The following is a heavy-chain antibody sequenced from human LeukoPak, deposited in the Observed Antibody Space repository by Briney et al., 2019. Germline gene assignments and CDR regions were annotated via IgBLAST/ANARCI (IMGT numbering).Heavy chain of an antibody. CDR1: GFTFSSYW. J-gene: IGHJ1*01. D-gene: IGHD3-16*02. CDR3: ARGDIKYDYVWGSYRPIDAEYFQH. V-gene: IGHV3-74*01. Sequence: PGRSLRLSCAASGFTFSSYWMHWVRQAPGKGLVWVSRINSDGSSTSYADSVKGRFTISRDNAKNTLYLQMNSLRAEDTAVYYCARGDIKYDYVWGSYRPIDAEYFQHWGQGTLVTVSS. CDR2: INSDGSST.